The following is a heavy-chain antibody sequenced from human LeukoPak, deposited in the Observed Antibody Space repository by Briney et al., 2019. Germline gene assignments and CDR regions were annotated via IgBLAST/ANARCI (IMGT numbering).Heavy chain of an antibody. Sequence: PGGSLRLSWSASGFTFSSYAMTWVRQAPGKGLEWVSVISGNSDRIFYADSVKGRVTISRDNSRNTLFLQMNSLRAEDTAVYFCAKDGPSCGGACSQGYFDLWGRGTLVTVSS. V-gene: IGHV3-23*01. J-gene: IGHJ2*01. D-gene: IGHD2-21*02. CDR1: GFTFSSYA. CDR2: ISGNSDRI. CDR3: AKDGPSCGGACSQGYFDL.